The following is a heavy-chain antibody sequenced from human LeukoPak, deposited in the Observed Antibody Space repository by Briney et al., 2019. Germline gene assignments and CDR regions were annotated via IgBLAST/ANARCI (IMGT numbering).Heavy chain of an antibody. CDR3: ARGLGVVTAQSEQPKPRYFDL. CDR2: ISGYNGNT. D-gene: IGHD2-21*02. V-gene: IGHV1-18*01. J-gene: IGHJ2*01. Sequence: ASVKVSCKASGYTFISYGISWVRQAPGQGLEWMGWISGYNGNTNYAQNLQGRVTMTTDTSTSTAYMELRSLRSDDTAVYYCARGLGVVTAQSEQPKPRYFDLWGRRTQVTVSS. CDR1: GYTFISYG.